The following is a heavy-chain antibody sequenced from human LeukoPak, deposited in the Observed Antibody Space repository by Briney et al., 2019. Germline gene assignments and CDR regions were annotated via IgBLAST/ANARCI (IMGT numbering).Heavy chain of an antibody. J-gene: IGHJ4*02. V-gene: IGHV3-49*04. CDR1: GFTFGDYA. CDR3: TRGGSYCSGSCYSFVD. Sequence: GRSLRLSCTASGFTFGDYAMSWVRQAPGKGLEWVGLIRRKVYGGAAAHAASVEGRFTISRDDSKSIAYLQLDSLKTEDTAVEYCTRGGSYCSGSCYSFVDWWQGTLV. CDR2: IRRKVYGGAA. D-gene: IGHD3-10*01.